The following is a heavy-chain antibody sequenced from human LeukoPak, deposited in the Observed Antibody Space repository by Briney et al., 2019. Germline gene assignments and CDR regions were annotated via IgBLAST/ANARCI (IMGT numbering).Heavy chain of an antibody. Sequence: GGSLRLSCAASGFTFSSYAMSWVRQAPGKGLEWVSAISGSGGSTYYADSVKGRFTISRDNSKNTLYLQMNSLRAEDTAVYYCAKTQSTWIQLWLGAFDIWGQGTMVTVSS. CDR3: AKTQSTWIQLWLGAFDI. CDR2: ISGSGGST. V-gene: IGHV3-23*01. D-gene: IGHD5-18*01. J-gene: IGHJ3*02. CDR1: GFTFSSYA.